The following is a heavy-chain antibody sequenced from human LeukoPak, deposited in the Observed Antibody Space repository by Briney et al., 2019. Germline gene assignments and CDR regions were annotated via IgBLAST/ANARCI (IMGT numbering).Heavy chain of an antibody. J-gene: IGHJ4*02. V-gene: IGHV1-69*04. Sequence: SVKVSCKASRGTLSSYALNWVRQAPGQGLEWIGRIIPIFAIVNYAQNFQGRVTITADKSTNTAYMELSSLRFEDTAFYYCARADSSGYSLDENFDYWGQGTLVTVSS. CDR3: ARADSSGYSLDENFDY. CDR1: RGTLSSYA. D-gene: IGHD3-22*01. CDR2: IIPIFAIV.